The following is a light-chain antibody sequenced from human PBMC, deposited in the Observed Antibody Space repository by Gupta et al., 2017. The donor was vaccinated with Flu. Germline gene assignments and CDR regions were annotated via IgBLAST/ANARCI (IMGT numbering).Light chain of an antibody. CDR2: GAS. CDR1: QYISSNY. Sequence: EIVLTQSPDTLSLSPGESATLCWGASQYISSNYLAWYQQRPGQAPRLIIYGASTSDPGITDSFGGGGELKDFIHTSSIREEEACAAYYEQHYCSSRTFGQGTKMEIK. CDR3: QHYCSSRT. V-gene: IGKV3-20*01. J-gene: IGKJ2*01.